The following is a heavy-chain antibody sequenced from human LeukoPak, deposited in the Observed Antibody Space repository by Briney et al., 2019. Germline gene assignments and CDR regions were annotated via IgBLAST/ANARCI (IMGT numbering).Heavy chain of an antibody. V-gene: IGHV3-23*01. CDR2: ISGRGDTT. D-gene: IGHD2-21*02. CDR3: AMDPNGDDLGAFDL. CDR1: GFTFSNYG. Sequence: GGSLRLSCAGSGFTFSNYGMTWVRQAPGKGLEWVSAISGRGDTTRYGEPVKGRLTVSKDNSKNTPYLEMTNLRAEDAAVYCCAMDPNGDDLGAFDLWAQGTLVTVSS. J-gene: IGHJ3*01.